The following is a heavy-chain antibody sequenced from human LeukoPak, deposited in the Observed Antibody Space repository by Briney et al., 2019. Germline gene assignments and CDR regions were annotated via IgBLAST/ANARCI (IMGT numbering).Heavy chain of an antibody. D-gene: IGHD3-10*01. J-gene: IGHJ3*02. CDR2: INSDGSST. Sequence: GGSLRLSCAASGFTFSSYWMHWVRQVPGKGLVWVSRINSDGSSTSYADSVKGRFTISRDNAKNTLYVQMDSLRAEDTAVYYCSTGSGHAFDIWGRGTMVTVSS. V-gene: IGHV3-74*01. CDR1: GFTFSSYW. CDR3: STGSGHAFDI.